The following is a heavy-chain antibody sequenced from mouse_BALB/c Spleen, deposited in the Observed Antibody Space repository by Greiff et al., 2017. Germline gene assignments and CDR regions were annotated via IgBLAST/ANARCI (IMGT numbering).Heavy chain of an antibody. CDR1: GYTFTSYT. CDR3: AKPLDSSGYGYYFDY. J-gene: IGHJ2*01. V-gene: IGHV1-4*01. D-gene: IGHD3-2*01. CDR2: INPSSGYT. Sequence: VQLQQSGAELERPGASVKMSCKASGYTFTSYTMHWVKQRPGQGLEWIGYINPSSGYTNYNQKFKDKATLTADKSSSTAYMQLSSLTSEDSAVYYCAKPLDSSGYGYYFDYWGQGTTLTVSS.